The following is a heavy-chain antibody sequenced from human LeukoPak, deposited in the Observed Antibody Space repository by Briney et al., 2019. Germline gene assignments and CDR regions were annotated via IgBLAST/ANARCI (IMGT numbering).Heavy chain of an antibody. Sequence: ASVKVSCKASGYTFTSYDINWVRQATGQGLEWMRWMNPNSGNTGYAQKFQGRVTITRNTSISTAYMELSSLRSEDTAVYYCARVNYDFWSGYSAIDYWGQGTLVTVSS. CDR3: ARVNYDFWSGYSAIDY. CDR1: GYTFTSYD. J-gene: IGHJ4*02. D-gene: IGHD3-3*01. V-gene: IGHV1-8*03. CDR2: MNPNSGNT.